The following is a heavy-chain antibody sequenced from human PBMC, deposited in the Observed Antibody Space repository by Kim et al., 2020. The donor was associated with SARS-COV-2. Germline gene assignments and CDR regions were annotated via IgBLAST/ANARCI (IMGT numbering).Heavy chain of an antibody. J-gene: IGHJ4*02. CDR2: INHSGST. D-gene: IGHD3-10*01. CDR1: GGSFSGYY. CDR3: ALITMVRGVIFDY. Sequence: SETLSLTCAVYGGSFSGYYWSWIRQPPGKGLEWIGEINHSGSTNYNPSLESRVTISVDTSKNQFSLKLSSVTAADTAVYYCALITMVRGVIFDYWGQGTL. V-gene: IGHV4-34*01.